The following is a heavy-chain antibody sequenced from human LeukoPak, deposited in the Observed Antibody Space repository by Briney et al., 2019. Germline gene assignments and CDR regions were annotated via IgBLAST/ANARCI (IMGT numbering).Heavy chain of an antibody. CDR1: GYSISSGYY. V-gene: IGHV4-38-2*01. D-gene: IGHD3-9*01. CDR3: ARSATGFRQDY. Sequence: SETLSLTCAVSGYSISSGYYWGWIRQPPGKGLERIGGIYHSGSTYYNPSLKSRVTISVDTSKNQFPLKPSSVTAADTAVYYCARSATGFRQDYWGQGTLVTVSS. J-gene: IGHJ4*02. CDR2: IYHSGST.